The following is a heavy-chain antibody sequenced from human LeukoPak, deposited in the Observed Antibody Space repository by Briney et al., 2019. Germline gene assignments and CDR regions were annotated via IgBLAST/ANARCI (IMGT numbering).Heavy chain of an antibody. CDR3: ARDGGTFSAEYFQH. Sequence: GGSLRLSCAASGFTFSSYTMSWVRQAPGKGLEWVSTITTSDGNTYYADSVKGRFTVSRDNSKNTLFLQMNSLRAEDTAVYYCARDGGTFSAEYFQHWGQGTLVTVSS. CDR2: ITTSDGNT. D-gene: IGHD1-14*01. CDR1: GFTFSSYT. V-gene: IGHV3-23*01. J-gene: IGHJ1*01.